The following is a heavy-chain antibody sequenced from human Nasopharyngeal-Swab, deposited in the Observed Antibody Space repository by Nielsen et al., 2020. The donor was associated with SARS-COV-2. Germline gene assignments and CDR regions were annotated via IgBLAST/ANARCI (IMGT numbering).Heavy chain of an antibody. CDR3: ASQVWTSYCSGGSCFSHYYYMDV. D-gene: IGHD2-15*01. J-gene: IGHJ6*03. CDR1: GYTFTSYY. CDR2: INPSGGST. Sequence: ASVNVSCKASGYTFTSYYMHWVRQAPGQGLEWMGIINPSGGSTSYAQKFQGRVTMTRDTSTSTVYMELSSLRSEDTAVYYCASQVWTSYCSGGSCFSHYYYMDVWGKGTTVTVSS. V-gene: IGHV1-46*01.